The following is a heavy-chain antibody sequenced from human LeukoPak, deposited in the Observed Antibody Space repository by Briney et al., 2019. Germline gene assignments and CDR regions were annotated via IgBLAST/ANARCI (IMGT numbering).Heavy chain of an antibody. CDR3: ARDAAGTWLKGAFDI. CDR1: GFTFSSYS. Sequence: GGSLRLSCAASGFTFSSYSMNWVRQAPGKGLEWVSYISSSSTTYYADSVKGRFTISRDNAKKSLYLQMNSLRAEDTAVYYCARDAAGTWLKGAFDIWGQGTMVTVSS. D-gene: IGHD6-13*01. J-gene: IGHJ3*02. CDR2: ISSSSTT. V-gene: IGHV3-48*04.